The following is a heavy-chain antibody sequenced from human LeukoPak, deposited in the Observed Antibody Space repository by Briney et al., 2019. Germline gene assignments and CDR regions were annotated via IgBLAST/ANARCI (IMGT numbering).Heavy chain of an antibody. J-gene: IGHJ4*02. CDR3: ARTRRYDSEGY. Sequence: PGGSLRLSCAASGFTFSSYSMSWVRQAPGKGLEWISYISSTSSTIYYADSVKGRFTISRDNAKNSLYLQMDSLTAEDTVVYYCARTRRYDSEGYWGQGTLVTVSP. D-gene: IGHD3-22*01. CDR1: GFTFSSYS. V-gene: IGHV3-48*04. CDR2: ISSTSSTI.